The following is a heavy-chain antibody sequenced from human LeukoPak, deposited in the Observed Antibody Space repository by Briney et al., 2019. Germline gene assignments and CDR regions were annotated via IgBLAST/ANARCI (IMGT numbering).Heavy chain of an antibody. CDR2: GHSDGTT. CDR1: GFSFSSYA. V-gene: IGHV3-23*01. D-gene: IGHD6-6*01. J-gene: IGHJ5*01. CDR3: AKGSRIAARPTIWFDS. Sequence: GGSLRLSCAASGFSFSSYAMNWVRRAPGKGLEWVSSGHSDGTTYYADSVKGRFTISRDNSKNTLSLQMNSLRAEDTAVYYCAKGSRIAARPTIWFDSWGQGTPVTVSS.